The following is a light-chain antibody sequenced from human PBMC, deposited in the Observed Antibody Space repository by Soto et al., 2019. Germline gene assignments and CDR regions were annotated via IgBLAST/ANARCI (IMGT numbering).Light chain of an antibody. Sequence: DIQMTQSPSSLSASVGDRVTITCRASQGISNYLAWYQQKPGKVPKLLIYAASTLQSGVPSRFSGSESGTDFTLTISSLQTEYVATYYCQKYNSAPRTFGQGTKVEIK. J-gene: IGKJ1*01. CDR1: QGISNY. CDR3: QKYNSAPRT. V-gene: IGKV1-27*01. CDR2: AAS.